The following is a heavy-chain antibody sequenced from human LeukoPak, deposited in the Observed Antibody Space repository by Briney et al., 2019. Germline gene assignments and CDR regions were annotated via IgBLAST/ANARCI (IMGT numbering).Heavy chain of an antibody. V-gene: IGHV4-61*02. CDR2: IYVSGTT. J-gene: IGHJ4*02. Sequence: PSETLSLTCSVSGASISSGSYYWNWIRQPAGKGLEWIGRIYVSGTTMYNPSLKSRVTISADTSKNQFSLKLSSVTAADTAVYYCVRDWGSGIYLDYWGQGTLVTVSS. CDR3: VRDWGSGIYLDY. D-gene: IGHD1-26*01. CDR1: GASISSGSYY.